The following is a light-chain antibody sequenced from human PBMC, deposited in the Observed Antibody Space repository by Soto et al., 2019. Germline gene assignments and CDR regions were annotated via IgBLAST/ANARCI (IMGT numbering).Light chain of an antibody. CDR1: QSVSSY. V-gene: IGKV3-11*01. CDR3: QQRSNWPWT. CDR2: DAS. J-gene: IGKJ1*01. Sequence: EIVLTHSPATLSLSPGGRATLSCWASQSVSSYLAWYQQKPGQAPRLLIYDASNRATGIPARFSGSGSGTDFTLTISSLEPQDFAVYYCQQRSNWPWTFGQGTKVDIK.